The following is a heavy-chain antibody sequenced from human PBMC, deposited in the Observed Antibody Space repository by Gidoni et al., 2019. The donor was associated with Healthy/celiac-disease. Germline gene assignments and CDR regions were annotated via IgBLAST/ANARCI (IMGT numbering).Heavy chain of an antibody. CDR1: GFTFSSYW. CDR3: ARESGMVTLFDAFDI. Sequence: EVQLVESGGGLVRPGGSLSLSCAASGFTFSSYWMHWVRQATRKGLVWVSRINSDGSSTSYADSVKGRFTISRDNAKNTLYLQMNSLRAEDTAVYYCARESGMVTLFDAFDIWGQGTMVTVSS. D-gene: IGHD5-18*01. CDR2: INSDGSST. V-gene: IGHV3-74*01. J-gene: IGHJ3*02.